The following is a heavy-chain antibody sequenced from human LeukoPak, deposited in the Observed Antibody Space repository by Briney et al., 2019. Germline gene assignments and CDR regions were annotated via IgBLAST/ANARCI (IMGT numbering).Heavy chain of an antibody. Sequence: GGSLRLSCTASGFRFSDFRMHWVRQAPGKGLVWVSRIRGDGYDTNYADSVKGRFTLSRDNAQNTLYLQIDSLRAEETAVYCCGSDRVLGSGSLDSWGQGTLVTVSS. V-gene: IGHV3-74*01. CDR1: GFRFSDFR. CDR2: IRGDGYDT. D-gene: IGHD3-10*01. J-gene: IGHJ4*02. CDR3: GSDRVLGSGSLDS.